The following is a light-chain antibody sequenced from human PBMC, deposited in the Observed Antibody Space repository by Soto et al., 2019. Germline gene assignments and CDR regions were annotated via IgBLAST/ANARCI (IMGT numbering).Light chain of an antibody. J-gene: IGLJ3*02. V-gene: IGLV1-40*01. CDR1: SSNIGAGHD. CDR2: GNN. CDR3: QSHDNTLTASGV. Sequence: QSVLTQPPSVSGAPGQRVTISCTGSSSNIGAGHDVHWYQQVPGTAPKLLIYGNNNRPSGVPDRFSGSTSGTSASLAITGLQSEDEADYYCQSHDNTLTASGVFGGGTKVTVL.